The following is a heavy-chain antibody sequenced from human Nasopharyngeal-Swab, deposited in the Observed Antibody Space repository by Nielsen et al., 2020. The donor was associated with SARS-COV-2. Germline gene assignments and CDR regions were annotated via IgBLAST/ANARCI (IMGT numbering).Heavy chain of an antibody. CDR2: ISYDGSNK. V-gene: IGHV3-30*18. D-gene: IGHD3-3*01. CDR3: AKELGGTIFGVVIISDDAFDI. J-gene: IGHJ3*02. Sequence: GESLKISCAASGFTFSSYGMHWVRQAPGKGLEWVAVISYDGSNKYYADSVKGRFTISRDNSKNTLYPQMNSLRAEDTAVYYCAKELGGTIFGVVIISDDAFDIWGQGTMVTVSS. CDR1: GFTFSSYG.